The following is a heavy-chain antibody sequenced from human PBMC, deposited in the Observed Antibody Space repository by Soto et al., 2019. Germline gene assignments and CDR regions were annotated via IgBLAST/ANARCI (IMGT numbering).Heavy chain of an antibody. Sequence: GSLRLSCAASGLSFPRYSMNWVRQAPGSGLEWVSSIISNTNYKYYGESMKGRVTISRDNAKNSLYLEMNSLRAEDRAGYSCAREYEELTLNFDYCGQGTAVPVCS. D-gene: IGHD1-26*01. CDR3: AREYEELTLNFDY. CDR1: GLSFPRYS. CDR2: IISNTNYK. J-gene: IGHJ4*02. V-gene: IGHV3-21*06.